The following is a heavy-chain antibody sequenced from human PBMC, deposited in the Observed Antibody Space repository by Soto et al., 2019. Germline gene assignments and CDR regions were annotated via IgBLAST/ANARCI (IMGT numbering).Heavy chain of an antibody. V-gene: IGHV4-30-4*01. CDR3: ARASITMVRGVVFDY. D-gene: IGHD3-10*01. J-gene: IGHJ4*02. CDR2: IYYSGST. CDR1: GGSISSGDYY. Sequence: QVQLQESGPGLVKPSQTLSLTCTVSGGSISSGDYYWSWIRQPPGTGLEWIGYIYYSGSTYYNPSLKSRVTISVDTSKNQFSLKLSSVTAADTAVYYCARASITMVRGVVFDYWGQGTLVTVSS.